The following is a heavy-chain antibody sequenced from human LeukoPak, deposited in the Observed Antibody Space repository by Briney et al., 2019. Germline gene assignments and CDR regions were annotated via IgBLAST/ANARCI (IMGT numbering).Heavy chain of an antibody. CDR2: IYYSGST. Sequence: SETLSLTCTVSGGSISSYYWSWIRQPPGKGLEWIGYIYYSGSTHYNPSLKSRVTISVDTSKNQFSLKLSSVTAADTAVYYCAREGGGNGAFDIWGQGTMVTVSS. CDR3: AREGGGNGAFDI. CDR1: GGSISSYY. D-gene: IGHD4-23*01. J-gene: IGHJ3*02. V-gene: IGHV4-59*12.